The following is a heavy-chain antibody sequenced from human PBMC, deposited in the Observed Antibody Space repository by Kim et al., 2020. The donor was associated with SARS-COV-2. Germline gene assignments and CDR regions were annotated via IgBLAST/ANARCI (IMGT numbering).Heavy chain of an antibody. CDR3: ARDFGVV. V-gene: IGHV4-31*02. D-gene: IGHD2-8*01. CDR2: YRGST. J-gene: IGHJ6*02. Sequence: YRGSTYYNPSLKSRVTISIDTSKNQFSLKMTSVTAADTAVYYCARDFGVVWGQGTTVTVSS.